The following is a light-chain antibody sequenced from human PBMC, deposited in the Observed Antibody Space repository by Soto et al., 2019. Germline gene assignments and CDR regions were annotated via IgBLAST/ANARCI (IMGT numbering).Light chain of an antibody. CDR1: QSVSTY. Sequence: EIVLTQSPATLSLSPGERATLSCRASQSVSTYLAWYQQKPGQAPRLLIYDASNRATGIPARFSGSGSGTDFTLTISSLAPEDFAVYYCQQRTNWPTFGQGTRLEMK. V-gene: IGKV3-11*01. CDR2: DAS. J-gene: IGKJ5*01. CDR3: QQRTNWPT.